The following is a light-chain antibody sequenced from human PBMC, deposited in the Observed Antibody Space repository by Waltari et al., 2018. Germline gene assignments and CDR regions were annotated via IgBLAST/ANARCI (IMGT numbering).Light chain of an antibody. CDR2: DNN. J-gene: IGLJ2*01. CDR1: GSTIGNNP. Sequence: QSVLTQPPSVSAAPGQKVTISCSGRGSTIGNNPVSRYQQVPGTAPKLLIYDNNQRPSWIPDRFSGSQSGTSATLGITGLQTGDAADYYCATWSGSLRGVVFGGGTKLTVL. CDR3: ATWSGSLRGVV. V-gene: IGLV1-51*01.